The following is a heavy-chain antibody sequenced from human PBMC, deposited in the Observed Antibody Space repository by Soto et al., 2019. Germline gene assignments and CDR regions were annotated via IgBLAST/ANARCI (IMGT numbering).Heavy chain of an antibody. CDR1: GYTFTGYY. CDR3: ARDPSPAIAAAGTDYGMDV. CDR2: INPNSGGT. D-gene: IGHD6-13*01. J-gene: IGHJ6*02. V-gene: IGHV1-2*04. Sequence: QVQLVQSGAEVKKPGASVKVSCKASGYTFTGYYMHWVRQAPGQVLEWMGWINPNSGGTNYAQKFQGWVTMTRDTSISTAYMELSRLRSDDTAVYYCARDPSPAIAAAGTDYGMDVWGQGTTVTVSS.